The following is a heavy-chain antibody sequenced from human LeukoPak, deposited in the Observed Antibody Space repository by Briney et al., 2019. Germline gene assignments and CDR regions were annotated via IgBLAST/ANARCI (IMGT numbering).Heavy chain of an antibody. Sequence: SVKVSCKASGFTFTSSAMQWVRQARGQRLEWIGWIVVGSGNTNYAQKFQERVTITRDMSTSTAYMELSSLRSEDTAVYYCAANATSGGYSYGYVMDVRGQGTTVTVSS. CDR2: IVVGSGNT. J-gene: IGHJ6*02. D-gene: IGHD5-18*01. CDR1: GFTFTSSA. CDR3: AANATSGGYSYGYVMDV. V-gene: IGHV1-58*02.